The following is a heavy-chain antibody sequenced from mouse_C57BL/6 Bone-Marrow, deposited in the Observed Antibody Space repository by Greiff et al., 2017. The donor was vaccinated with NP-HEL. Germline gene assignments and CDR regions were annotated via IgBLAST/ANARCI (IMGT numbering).Heavy chain of an antibody. Sequence: EVKVEESGGGLVQPKGSLKLSCAASGFSFNTYAMNWVRQAPGKGLEWVARIRSKSNNYSTYYADSVKDRFTISRDDSESMLYLQMNNLKTEDTAMYYCVRPLMDYWGQGTSVTVSS. CDR1: GFSFNTYA. CDR2: IRSKSNNYST. V-gene: IGHV10-1*01. J-gene: IGHJ4*01. CDR3: VRPLMDY.